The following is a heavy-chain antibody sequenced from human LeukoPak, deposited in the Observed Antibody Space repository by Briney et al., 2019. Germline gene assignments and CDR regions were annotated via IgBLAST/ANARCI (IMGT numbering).Heavy chain of an antibody. V-gene: IGHV3-48*03. Sequence: PGGSLRLSCADSGFTFSAYELNWVRRAPGKGLEWVSYISRSGTNIYYADSVQGRFTISRDNAKNSLYLQMNSLRAEDTAVYYCARDPYYDSSGYYFDSWGQGTLVTVSS. D-gene: IGHD3-22*01. CDR1: GFTFSAYE. CDR2: ISRSGTNI. J-gene: IGHJ4*02. CDR3: ARDPYYDSSGYYFDS.